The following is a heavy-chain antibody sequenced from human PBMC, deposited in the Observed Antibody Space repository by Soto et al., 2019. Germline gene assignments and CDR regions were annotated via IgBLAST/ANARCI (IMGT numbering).Heavy chain of an antibody. J-gene: IGHJ5*02. CDR3: AAAGRIRFLEWPNPPYNWFDP. D-gene: IGHD3-3*01. CDR1: GGSISSGDYY. Sequence: SETLSLTCTVSGGSISSGDYYWSWIRQPPGKGLEWIGYIYYSGSTYYNPSLKSRVTISVDTSKNQFSLKLSSVTAADTAVYYCAAAGRIRFLEWPNPPYNWFDPWGQGTLVTVSS. CDR2: IYYSGST. V-gene: IGHV4-30-4*01.